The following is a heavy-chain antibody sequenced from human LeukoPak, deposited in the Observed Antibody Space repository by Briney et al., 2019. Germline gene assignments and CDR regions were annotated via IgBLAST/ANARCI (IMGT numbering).Heavy chain of an antibody. Sequence: PSETLSLTCTVSGGSISSYYWSWIRQPPGKGLEWFGYIYYSGSTNYNPSLKSRVNISVDTSKNQFSLKLSSVTAADTAVYYCARSRIAAAGIYFDYWGQGTLVTVSS. J-gene: IGHJ4*02. CDR2: IYYSGST. D-gene: IGHD6-13*01. CDR1: GGSISSYY. V-gene: IGHV4-59*12. CDR3: ARSRIAAAGIYFDY.